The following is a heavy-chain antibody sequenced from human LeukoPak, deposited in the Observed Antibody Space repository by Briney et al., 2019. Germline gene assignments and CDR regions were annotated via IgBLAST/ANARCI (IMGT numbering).Heavy chain of an antibody. V-gene: IGHV4-34*01. CDR2: INHSGST. Sequence: PSETLSLTCAAYGGSFSGYYWSWIRQPPGKGLEWIGEINHSGSTNYNPSLKSRVTISVDTSKNQFSLKLSSVTAADTAVYYCARGLWFIPDYWGQGTLVTVSS. CDR3: ARGLWFIPDY. CDR1: GGSFSGYY. D-gene: IGHD3-9*01. J-gene: IGHJ4*02.